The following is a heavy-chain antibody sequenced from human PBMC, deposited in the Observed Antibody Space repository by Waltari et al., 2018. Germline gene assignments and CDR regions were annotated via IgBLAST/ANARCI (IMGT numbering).Heavy chain of an antibody. D-gene: IGHD3-3*01. CDR2: IYSRWST. J-gene: IGHJ4*02. V-gene: IGHV4-30-4*08. CDR1: GGSISSGDYY. Sequence: QVQLQESGPGLVKRSQTLSLTCTVSGGSISSGDYYWSWISKTPGKGLEGSWYIYSRWSTYFNPSPKRPVTISVDTYKIHFSLKLCSVSSADPAVYYCACVVYVFWSGYYVPPRNFDYWGQGTLVPFSS. CDR3: ACVVYVFWSGYYVPPRNFDY.